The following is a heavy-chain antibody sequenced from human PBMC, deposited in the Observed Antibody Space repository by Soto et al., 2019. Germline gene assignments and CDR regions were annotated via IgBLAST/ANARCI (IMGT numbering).Heavy chain of an antibody. CDR2: ISGGGGST. V-gene: IGHV3-23*01. CDR1: GFSFAGYA. D-gene: IGHD3-9*01. J-gene: IGHJ4*02. CDR3: AKTETFNGYYNAFDY. Sequence: GGSLRLSCAASGFSFAGYALTWVRLAPGKGLEWVASISGGGGSTYYTDSVKGRFSISRDNSNRVVYLQMGSLTAGDTAVYYCAKTETFNGYYNAFDYWGQGTRVTVSS.